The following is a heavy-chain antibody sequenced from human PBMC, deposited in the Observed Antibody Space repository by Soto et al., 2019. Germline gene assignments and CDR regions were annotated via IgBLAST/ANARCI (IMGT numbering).Heavy chain of an antibody. J-gene: IGHJ4*02. CDR2: INHSGST. Sequence: QVQLQQWGAGLLKPSETLSLTCAVYGGSFSGYYWSWIRQPPGKGLEWIGEINHSGSTNYNPSLKRLVATSVDASKNPYTVTPSSVTAAHTAGHYGAGVPTVERSLALVAAGAYYFGCWGQGALVPVSS. V-gene: IGHV4-34*01. CDR3: AGVPTVERSLALVAAGAYYFGC. CDR1: GGSFSGYY. D-gene: IGHD6-19*01.